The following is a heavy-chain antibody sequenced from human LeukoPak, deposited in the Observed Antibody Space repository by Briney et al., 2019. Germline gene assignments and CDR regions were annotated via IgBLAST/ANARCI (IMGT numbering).Heavy chain of an antibody. CDR3: AKARSGWCQFDY. V-gene: IGHV3-23*01. D-gene: IGHD6-19*01. Sequence: GGSLRLSCAASGFTFSSYAMSWVRQAPGKGLEWVSAISGSGGRTYYAESVKGRFTISRDNSKNTLYLQMNSLRAEDRAVYYCAKARSGWCQFDYWGQGTLVTVSS. CDR2: ISGSGGRT. J-gene: IGHJ4*02. CDR1: GFTFSSYA.